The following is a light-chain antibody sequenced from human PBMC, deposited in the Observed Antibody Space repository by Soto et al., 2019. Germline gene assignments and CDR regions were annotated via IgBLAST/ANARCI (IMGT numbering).Light chain of an antibody. Sequence: DIRMTQSRSTLSASVGDRVTITCRASQSINNWLAWYQQKPGKAPKLLIYDASSLESGVPSRFSGSGSGTEFTLTSSSLQPEDFATYYCQQYNSYPWTFGQGTKVDIK. J-gene: IGKJ1*01. V-gene: IGKV1-5*01. CDR1: QSINNW. CDR3: QQYNSYPWT. CDR2: DAS.